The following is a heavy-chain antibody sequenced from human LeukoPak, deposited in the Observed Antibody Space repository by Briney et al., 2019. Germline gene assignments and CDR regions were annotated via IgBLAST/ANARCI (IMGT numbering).Heavy chain of an antibody. CDR1: GLTFSKSW. CDR2: IRGDGGLK. CDR3: AFSTNWAYWFDP. D-gene: IGHD3-3*02. V-gene: IGHV3-7*05. J-gene: IGHJ5*02. Sequence: PGGSLRLSCEASGLTFSKSWMSWLRQAPGKGLEWVASIRGDGGLKQYVDSVKGRFTIARDNAKNSLYLQMNSLRVEDTAVYYCAFSTNWAYWFDPWGQGTQVTVSS.